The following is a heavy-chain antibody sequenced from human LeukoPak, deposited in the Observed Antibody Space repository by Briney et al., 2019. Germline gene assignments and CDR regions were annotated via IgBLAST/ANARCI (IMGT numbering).Heavy chain of an antibody. CDR2: ISSSSTTV. CDR3: ARGDYVDY. CDR1: GFTFSTYD. D-gene: IGHD3-16*01. J-gene: IGHJ4*02. V-gene: IGHV3-48*01. Sequence: GVSLRLSCTASGFTFSTYDMIWVRQAPGKGLEWLSYISSSSTTVHYADSVKGRFTISRDNARNSLYLQMNSLRAEDTAVYYCARGDYVDYWGQGTLVTVSS.